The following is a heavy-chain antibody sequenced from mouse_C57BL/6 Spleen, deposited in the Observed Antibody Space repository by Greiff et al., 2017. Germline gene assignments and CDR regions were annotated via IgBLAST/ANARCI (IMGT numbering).Heavy chain of an antibody. J-gene: IGHJ2*01. V-gene: IGHV1-15*01. CDR2: IDPETGGT. CDR1: GYTFTDYE. CDR3: TRSGYEYGNG. Sequence: VQLQQSGAELVRPGASVTLSCKASGYTFTDYEMHWVKQTPVHGLEWIGAIDPETGGTAYNQKFKGKAILTADKSSSTAYMELRRLTSEDSAVYYCTRSGYEYGNGWGKGTTLTVSS. D-gene: IGHD2-4*01.